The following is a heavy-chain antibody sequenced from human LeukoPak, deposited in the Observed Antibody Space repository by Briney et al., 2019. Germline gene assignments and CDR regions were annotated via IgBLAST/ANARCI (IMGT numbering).Heavy chain of an antibody. CDR3: AKLRGPTVVTSMDV. V-gene: IGHV3-21*01. J-gene: IGHJ6*02. CDR1: GFTFSSYS. D-gene: IGHD4-23*01. Sequence: GGSLRLSCAASGFTFSSYSMNWVRQAPGKGLEWVSSISSSSSYIYYADSVKGRFTISRDNAKNSLYLQMNSLRAEDTAVYYCAKLRGPTVVTSMDVWGQGTTVTVSS. CDR2: ISSSSSYI.